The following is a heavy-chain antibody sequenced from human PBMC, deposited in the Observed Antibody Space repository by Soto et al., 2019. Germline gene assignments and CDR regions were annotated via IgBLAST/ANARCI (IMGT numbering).Heavy chain of an antibody. CDR3: ATLGYCSGGSCYWSDP. V-gene: IGHV1-69*06. D-gene: IGHD2-15*01. CDR2: IIPIFGTA. J-gene: IGHJ5*02. Sequence: ASVKVSCKASGGTFSSYAISWVRQAPGQGLEWMGGIIPIFGTANYAQKFQGRVTITADKSTSTAYMELSSLRSEDTAVYYCATLGYCSGGSCYWSDPWGQGTLVTVSS. CDR1: GGTFSSYA.